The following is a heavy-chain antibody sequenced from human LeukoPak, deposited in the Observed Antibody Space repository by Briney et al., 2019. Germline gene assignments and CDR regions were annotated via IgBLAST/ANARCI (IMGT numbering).Heavy chain of an antibody. V-gene: IGHV3-66*01. CDR2: IYSGGST. J-gene: IGHJ4*02. CDR3: ARAGSSGWYHFDY. D-gene: IGHD6-19*01. CDR1: GFTVSSNY. Sequence: PGGSLRLSCAASGFTVSSNYMSWVRQAPGKGLEWVSVIYSGGSTYYADSVKGGFTISRDNSMNTLYLQMNSLRAEDTAVYYCARAGSSGWYHFDYWGQGTLVTVSS.